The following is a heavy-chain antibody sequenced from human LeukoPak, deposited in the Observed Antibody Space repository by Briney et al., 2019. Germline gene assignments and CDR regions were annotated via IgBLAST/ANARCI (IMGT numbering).Heavy chain of an antibody. Sequence: GGSLRLSCAASGFTFSSYEMNWVRQAPGKGLEWVSYISSSGSTIYYADSVKGRFTISRDNAKNSLYLQMNSLRAEDTAVYYCARGNRDSSGFYYYYGMDVWGQGTTVTVSS. CDR2: ISSSGSTI. J-gene: IGHJ6*02. CDR1: GFTFSSYE. V-gene: IGHV3-48*03. D-gene: IGHD6-19*01. CDR3: ARGNRDSSGFYYYYGMDV.